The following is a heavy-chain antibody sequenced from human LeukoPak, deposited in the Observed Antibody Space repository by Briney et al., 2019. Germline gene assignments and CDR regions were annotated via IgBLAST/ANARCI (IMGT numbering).Heavy chain of an antibody. CDR1: GYTFTGYY. CDR3: ARVLSLDYSYYYYYMDV. V-gene: IGHV1-2*04. Sequence: ASVKVSCKASGYTFTGYYMHWVRQAPGQGLEWMGWINPNSGGTNYAQKFQGWVTMTRDTSISTAYMELSRLRSDDTAVYYCARVLSLDYSYYYYYMDVWGKGTTVTVSS. CDR2: INPNSGGT. J-gene: IGHJ6*03. D-gene: IGHD4-11*01.